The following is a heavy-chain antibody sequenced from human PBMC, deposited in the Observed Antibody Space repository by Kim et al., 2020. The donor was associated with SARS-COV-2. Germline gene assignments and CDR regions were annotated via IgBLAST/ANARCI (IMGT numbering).Heavy chain of an antibody. V-gene: IGHV3-11*01. J-gene: IGHJ5*02. CDR1: GFTFSDYY. CDR2: ISSSGSTI. Sequence: GGSLRLSCAASGFTFSDYYMSWIRQAPGKGLEWVSYISSSGSTIYYADSVKGRFTISRDNAKNSLYLQMNSLRAEDTAVYYCARDPPEMATIFFIPGPWFDPWGQGTLVTVSS. D-gene: IGHD5-12*01. CDR3: ARDPPEMATIFFIPGPWFDP.